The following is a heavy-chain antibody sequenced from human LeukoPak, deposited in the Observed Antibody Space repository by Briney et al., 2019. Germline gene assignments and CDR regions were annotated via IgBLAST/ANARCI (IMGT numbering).Heavy chain of an antibody. J-gene: IGHJ4*02. D-gene: IGHD5-18*01. CDR2: IYYSGST. V-gene: IGHV4-59*08. CDR1: GGSFSGYY. CDR3: ARPRGEYSYGPFDS. Sequence: SETLSLTCAVYGGSFSGYYWSWIRQPPGKGLEWTGYIYYSGSTNYNPSLKSRVTISVDTSKNQFSLRLSSVTAADTAVYYCARPRGEYSYGPFDSWGQGTLVTVAS.